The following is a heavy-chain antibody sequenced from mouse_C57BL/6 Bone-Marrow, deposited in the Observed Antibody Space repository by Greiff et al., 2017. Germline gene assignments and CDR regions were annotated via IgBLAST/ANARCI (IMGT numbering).Heavy chain of an antibody. CDR3: ARDYYDYDGAWVAY. Sequence: QVQLQQPGAELVRPGTSVKLSCKASGYTFTSYWMHWVKQRPGQGLEWIGVIDPSDSYTNYNQKFKGKATLTVDTSSSTAYMQLSSLTSEDSAVYYCARDYYDYDGAWVAYWGQGTLVTVSA. CDR2: IDPSDSYT. V-gene: IGHV1-59*01. J-gene: IGHJ3*01. D-gene: IGHD2-4*01. CDR1: GYTFTSYW.